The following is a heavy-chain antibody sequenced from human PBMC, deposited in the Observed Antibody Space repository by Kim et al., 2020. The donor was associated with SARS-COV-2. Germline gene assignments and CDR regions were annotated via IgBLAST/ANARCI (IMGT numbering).Heavy chain of an antibody. D-gene: IGHD3-3*01. CDR1: GGSISSYY. CDR3: ARGGDTYDFWSGYRDSYGMDV. CDR2: IYYSGST. V-gene: IGHV4-59*13. Sequence: SETLSLTCTVSGGSISSYYWSWIRQPPGKGLEWIGYIYYSGSTNYNPSLKSRVTITVDTSKNQFSLKLSPVTAADTAVYYCARGGDTYDFWSGYRDSYGMDVGGQGTTVTVSS. J-gene: IGHJ6*02.